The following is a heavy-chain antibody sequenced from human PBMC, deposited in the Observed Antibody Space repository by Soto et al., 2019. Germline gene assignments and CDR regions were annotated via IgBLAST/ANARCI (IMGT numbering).Heavy chain of an antibody. Sequence: SETLSLTCAVSGGSISSGGYSWSWIRQPPGKGLEWIGYMYHSGSTYYNPSLKSRVTISADTSMNQFSLALTSVTAADTAMYYCARGSTTEKVDSWGQGILVTVSS. CDR3: ARGSTTEKVDS. V-gene: IGHV4-30-2*05. CDR1: GGSISSGGYS. J-gene: IGHJ4*02. CDR2: MYHSGST.